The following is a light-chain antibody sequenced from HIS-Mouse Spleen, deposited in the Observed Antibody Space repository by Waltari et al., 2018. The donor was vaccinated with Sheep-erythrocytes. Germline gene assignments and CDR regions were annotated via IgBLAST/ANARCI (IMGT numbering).Light chain of an antibody. CDR1: SSNIGSNP. V-gene: IGLV1-44*01. CDR2: SNN. CDR3: AAWDDSLNGPV. J-gene: IGLJ3*02. Sequence: QSVLTQPPSASGTPGPRVTISFSGSSSNIGSNPVNWYKQLPGTAPKPLSYSNNPRPSGVPDRFTGSKTGTSASLAISGLQSEDEADYYCAAWDDSLNGPVFGGGTKLTVL.